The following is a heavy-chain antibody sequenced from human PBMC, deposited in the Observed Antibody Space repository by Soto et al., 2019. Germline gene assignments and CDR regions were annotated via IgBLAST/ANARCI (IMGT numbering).Heavy chain of an antibody. Sequence: QPGGSLRLCCAASGFPFSSYSMNWVRQAPGKGLEWVSYISSSSSTIYYADSVKGRFTISRDNAKNSLYLQMNSLRDEDTAVYYCASWDSSGYYYVGYYYYGMDVWGQGTTVTVSS. CDR3: ASWDSSGYYYVGYYYYGMDV. V-gene: IGHV3-48*02. CDR1: GFPFSSYS. D-gene: IGHD3-22*01. J-gene: IGHJ6*02. CDR2: ISSSSSTI.